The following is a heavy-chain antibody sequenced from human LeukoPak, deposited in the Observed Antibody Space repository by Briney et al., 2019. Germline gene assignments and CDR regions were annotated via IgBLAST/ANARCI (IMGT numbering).Heavy chain of an antibody. D-gene: IGHD1-26*01. V-gene: IGHV1-2*02. J-gene: IGHJ5*02. Sequence: ASVKVSCKASGYTFSAYYIHWVRQAPGQGLEWMGWMNPRGGGGANYAQKFQGRVTMTSDTSISTAYMEVYSLTSDDTAVYFCARENRMGIPWEIAPWGQGTLVTVSS. CDR1: GYTFSAYY. CDR2: MNPRGGGGA. CDR3: ARENRMGIPWEIAP.